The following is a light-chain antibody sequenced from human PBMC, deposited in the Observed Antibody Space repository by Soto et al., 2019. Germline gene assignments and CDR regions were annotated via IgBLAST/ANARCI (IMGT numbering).Light chain of an antibody. CDR2: DVS. V-gene: IGLV2-14*01. J-gene: IGLJ2*01. Sequence: QSALTQPASVSGSPGQSITISCTGTSTDVGGYNFVSWYQQYPGKAPKLIIYDVSNRPSGVSDRFSGFKSGNTASLTISGLQAEDEADYCCNSYTDSNTVLFGGGTKLTVL. CDR1: STDVGGYNF. CDR3: NSYTDSNTVL.